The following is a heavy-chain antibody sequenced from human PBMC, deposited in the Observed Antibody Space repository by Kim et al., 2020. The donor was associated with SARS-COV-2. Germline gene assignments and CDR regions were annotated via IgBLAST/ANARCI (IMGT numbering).Heavy chain of an antibody. V-gene: IGHV3-30-3*01. Sequence: GGSLRLSCAASGFTFSSYAMHWVRQAPGKGLEWVAVISYDGSNKYYADSVKGRFTISRDNSKNTLYLQMNSLRAEDTAVYYCARAYVLRFLEWLPQHWGQGTLVTVSS. D-gene: IGHD3-3*01. CDR2: ISYDGSNK. CDR3: ARAYVLRFLEWLPQH. J-gene: IGHJ1*01. CDR1: GFTFSSYA.